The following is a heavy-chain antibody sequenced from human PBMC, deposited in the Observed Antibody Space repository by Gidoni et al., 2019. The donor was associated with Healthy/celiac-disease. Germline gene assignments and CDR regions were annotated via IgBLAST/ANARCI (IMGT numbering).Heavy chain of an antibody. CDR3: ARGPFKSWAHYNLLNRAGAFDI. J-gene: IGHJ3*02. CDR2: INPNSGGT. Sequence: QVQLVQSGAEVKKPGASVKVSCKASGYTFTGYYMPWVRQAPGQGLEWMGWINPNSGGTNYAQKFQGRVTVTRDTSLSTAYMELSRLRSDDTAVYYCARGPFKSWAHYNLLNRAGAFDIWGQGTMVTVSS. D-gene: IGHD3-9*01. CDR1: GYTFTGYY. V-gene: IGHV1-2*02.